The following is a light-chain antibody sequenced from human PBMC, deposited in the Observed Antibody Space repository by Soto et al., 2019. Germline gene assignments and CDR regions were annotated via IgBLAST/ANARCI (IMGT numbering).Light chain of an antibody. CDR3: QQSFDAWT. V-gene: IGKV1-39*01. Sequence: DIQMTQSPSSLSASVGDRVTITCRASHNINNYLNWYQQKPGKAPNLVIFASSTLQSRVPSRFSGSGSGTDFTLTISSLQPEDFATYYCQQSFDAWTFGQGTKVEIK. CDR1: HNINNY. CDR2: ASS. J-gene: IGKJ1*01.